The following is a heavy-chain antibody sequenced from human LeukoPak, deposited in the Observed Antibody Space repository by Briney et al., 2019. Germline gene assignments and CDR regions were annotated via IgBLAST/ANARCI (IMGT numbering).Heavy chain of an antibody. V-gene: IGHV3-74*01. D-gene: IGHD3-10*01. CDR2: INDAGSST. CDR3: ARVLSGSGPGVIDY. Sequence: GGSLRLSCAASGFTFSNYWMHWVRQAPGKGLVWVSRINDAGSSTSYADSVKGRFTISRDNAKNTPFLQMNSLSAEDTALYYCARVLSGSGPGVIDYWGQGTLVTVSS. CDR1: GFTFSNYW. J-gene: IGHJ4*02.